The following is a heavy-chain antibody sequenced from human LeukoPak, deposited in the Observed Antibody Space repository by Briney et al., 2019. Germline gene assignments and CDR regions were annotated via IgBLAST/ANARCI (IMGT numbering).Heavy chain of an antibody. J-gene: IGHJ4*02. Sequence: GGSLRLSCAASGFTFSSYSMNWVRQAPGKGLEWVSSISSSSYIYYADSVKGRFTISRDNAKNSLYLQMNSLRAEDTAVYYCARGQAGIAVAGTVDYWGQGTLVTVSS. V-gene: IGHV3-21*01. CDR2: ISSSSYI. CDR3: ARGQAGIAVAGTVDY. CDR1: GFTFSSYS. D-gene: IGHD6-19*01.